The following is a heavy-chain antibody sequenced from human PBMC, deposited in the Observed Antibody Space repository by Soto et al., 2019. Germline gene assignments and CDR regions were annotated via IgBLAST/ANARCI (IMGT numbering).Heavy chain of an antibody. CDR3: ATQLAAAGTPFDY. D-gene: IGHD6-13*01. Sequence: SETLSLTCTVSGGSISSYYWSWIRQPPGKGLEWFGYIYYSGSTNYNPSLKSRVTISVDTSKNQFSLKLSSVTAADTAVYYCATQLAAAGTPFDYWGQGTRVTVAS. J-gene: IGHJ4*02. CDR2: IYYSGST. V-gene: IGHV4-59*08. CDR1: GGSISSYY.